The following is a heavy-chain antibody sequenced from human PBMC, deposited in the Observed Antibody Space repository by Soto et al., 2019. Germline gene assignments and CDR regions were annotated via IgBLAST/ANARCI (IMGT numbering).Heavy chain of an antibody. J-gene: IGHJ2*01. CDR3: AGGYDDLLSDSAPSYFDL. V-gene: IGHV1-69*02. Sequence: QVQLVQSGAEVKKPGSSLKVSCKASGGTFSSYTITWVRQAPGQGLEWMGRFIPILGIANYAQKFQGRVTITADKSSSTVYMGLRTLMSGVTAVYYCAGGYDDLLSDSAPSYFDLLGRGTPVTVSS. CDR2: FIPILGIA. D-gene: IGHD3-3*01. CDR1: GGTFSSYT.